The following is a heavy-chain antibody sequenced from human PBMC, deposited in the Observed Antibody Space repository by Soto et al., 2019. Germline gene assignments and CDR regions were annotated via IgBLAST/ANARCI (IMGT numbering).Heavy chain of an antibody. D-gene: IGHD2-2*03. CDR1: GASISSHY. CDR3: ARPMGIAPAVWYFDL. CDR2: IYYSGST. J-gene: IGHJ2*01. V-gene: IGHV4-59*08. Sequence: QVQLQESGPGLVKPSETLSLTCTVSGASISSHYWRWIRQPPGKGLEWMGYIYYSGSTDYNPSLKSRLTISVDTSKNQLSLRLSSVTAADTAVYYCARPMGIAPAVWYFDLWGRGTLVKVSS.